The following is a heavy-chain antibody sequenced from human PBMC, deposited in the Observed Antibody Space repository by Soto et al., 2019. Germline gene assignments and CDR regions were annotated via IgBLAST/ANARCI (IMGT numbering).Heavy chain of an antibody. D-gene: IGHD3-22*01. Sequence: PSETLSLTCTVSGVSITSHYWSWIRQSPGKGLEWIAYAHYRGSTNYNPSLKSRVTVSIDTSKSQVSLRLSSVTAADTAIYYCARGFYDREGYPNPFANWAQRTSDTVSS. CDR2: AHYRGST. CDR1: GVSITSHY. J-gene: IGHJ4*02. CDR3: ARGFYDREGYPNPFAN. V-gene: IGHV4-59*08.